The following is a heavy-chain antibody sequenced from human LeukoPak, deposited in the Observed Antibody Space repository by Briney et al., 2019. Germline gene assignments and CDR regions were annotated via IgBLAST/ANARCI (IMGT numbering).Heavy chain of an antibody. Sequence: GEFLKISCKGSGYSFTSYWIGWVRQMPGKGLEWMGIIYPGDSATRYSPSFQGQVTISADKSISTAYLQWSSLKASDTAMYYCARLPRAYDYVWGSYRYSPYFDYWGQGTLVTVSS. D-gene: IGHD3-16*02. CDR1: GYSFTSYW. V-gene: IGHV5-51*01. J-gene: IGHJ4*02. CDR2: IYPGDSAT. CDR3: ARLPRAYDYVWGSYRYSPYFDY.